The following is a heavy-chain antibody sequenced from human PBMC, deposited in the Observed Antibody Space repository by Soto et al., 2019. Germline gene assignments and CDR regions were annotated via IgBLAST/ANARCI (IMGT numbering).Heavy chain of an antibody. CDR1: GFTFRSYS. V-gene: IGHV3-21*01. CDR3: ARDAPPVW. CDR2: ISSSSSYI. J-gene: IGHJ4*02. Sequence: EVQLVESGGGLVKPGGSLRLSCAASGFTFRSYSMNWVRQAPGKGLEWVSSISSSSSYIYYADSVKGRFTISRDNAKNSLYRQMNSLRVEDTAVYYGARDAPPVWWGQGTLVTVSS.